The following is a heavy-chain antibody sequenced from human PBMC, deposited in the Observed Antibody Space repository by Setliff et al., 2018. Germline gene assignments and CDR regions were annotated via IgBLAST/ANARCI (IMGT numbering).Heavy chain of an antibody. J-gene: IGHJ4*02. CDR2: ISAYTGNT. CDR1: GYTFSDFG. CDR3: SRLVRYCSKTTCQTASGAEL. Sequence: GASVKVSCKASGYTFSDFGISWVRLAPGQGLEWMGWISAYTGNTNYAPKLQGRVTMTTDASTSTAYMELRGLTSDDTAVYYCSRLVRYCSKTTCQTASGAELWGQGTLVTVSS. V-gene: IGHV1-18*01. D-gene: IGHD2-8*01.